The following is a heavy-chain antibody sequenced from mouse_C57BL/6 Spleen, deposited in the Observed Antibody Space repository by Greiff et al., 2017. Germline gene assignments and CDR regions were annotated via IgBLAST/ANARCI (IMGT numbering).Heavy chain of an antibody. V-gene: IGHV1-63*01. CDR1: GYTFTNYW. CDR2: IYPGGGYT. D-gene: IGHD2-4*01. CDR3: ARGYDYDGNYAMDY. J-gene: IGHJ4*01. Sequence: VQLQQSGAELVRPGTSVTMSCKASGYTFTNYWIGWAKQRPGHGLEWIGDIYPGGGYTNYNEKFKGKATLTADKSSSTAYMQFSSLTSEDSAIYYCARGYDYDGNYAMDYWGQGTSVTVSS.